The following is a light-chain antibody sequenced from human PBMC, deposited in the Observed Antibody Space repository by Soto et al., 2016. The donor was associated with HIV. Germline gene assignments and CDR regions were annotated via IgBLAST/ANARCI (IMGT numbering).Light chain of an antibody. CDR3: QQTYNAPYT. J-gene: IGKJ2*01. V-gene: IGKV1-NL1*01. CDR2: GTS. Sequence: IQMTQSPSSLSASLGDRVTVTCRASQAISNSLGWYQQKPGKAPKLLVYGTSILQSGVPSRFSGSRSGTDYSLSISSLQPEDFATYYCQQTYNAPYTFGQGTNLQIK. CDR1: QAISNS.